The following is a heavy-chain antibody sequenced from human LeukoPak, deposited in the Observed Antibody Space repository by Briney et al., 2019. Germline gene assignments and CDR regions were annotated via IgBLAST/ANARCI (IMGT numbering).Heavy chain of an antibody. CDR2: IYHSGNT. V-gene: IGHV4-59*01. Sequence: SETLSLTCTISGGSISNYYWSWIRQPPGKGLEWIGYIYHSGNTNYNPSLKSRVTVSVDTSKDQFSLKLTSVTAADTAVYYCARTTRRLQLLDYWGQGTLVTVSS. CDR1: GGSISNYY. J-gene: IGHJ4*02. CDR3: ARTTRRLQLLDY. D-gene: IGHD5-24*01.